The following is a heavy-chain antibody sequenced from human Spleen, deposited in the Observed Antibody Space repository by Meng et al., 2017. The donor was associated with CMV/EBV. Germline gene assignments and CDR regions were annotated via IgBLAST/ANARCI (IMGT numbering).Heavy chain of an antibody. V-gene: IGHV3-21*01. CDR2: ISSSGKYS. J-gene: IGHJ4*02. Sequence: GGSLRLSCAGTGFAFSTYSMHWVRQAPGKGLESVSSISSSGKYSYYGDSVKGRFTISRDNANNSLYLQLNSLRAEDTAVYYCARGSKEKQTSYDILAGSPEIYWGQGTLVTVSS. CDR1: GFAFSTYS. D-gene: IGHD3-9*01. CDR3: ARGSKEKQTSYDILAGSPEIY.